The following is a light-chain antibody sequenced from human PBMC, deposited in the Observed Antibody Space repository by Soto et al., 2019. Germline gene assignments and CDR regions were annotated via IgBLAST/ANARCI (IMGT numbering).Light chain of an antibody. CDR3: SSFTSTSTWV. CDR2: EVS. Sequence: QSALTQPASVSGSPGQSITISCTGTSSDIGGTYNYVSWYQQHPGKAPKLMIYEVSNRPSGVSNRFSGSKSGNTASLTISGLQAEDEADYYCSSFTSTSTWVFGGGTKLTVL. J-gene: IGLJ3*02. V-gene: IGLV2-14*01. CDR1: SSDIGGTYNY.